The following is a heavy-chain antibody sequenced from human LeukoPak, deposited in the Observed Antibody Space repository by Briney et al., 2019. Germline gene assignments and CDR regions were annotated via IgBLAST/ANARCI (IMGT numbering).Heavy chain of an antibody. V-gene: IGHV3-23*01. J-gene: IGHJ3*02. CDR3: AIRLEVQAAGAFDI. D-gene: IGHD2-2*01. CDR2: IGSSDGGT. CDR1: GFTFRNYA. Sequence: GGALRLSCAASGFTFRNYAMTWIRQAPGKGLEWVSTIGSSDGGTYYGDSVKGRFTISRDTPKNTLYLHMNSLRAEDTAVYYCAIRLEVQAAGAFDIWGHGTMVTVSS.